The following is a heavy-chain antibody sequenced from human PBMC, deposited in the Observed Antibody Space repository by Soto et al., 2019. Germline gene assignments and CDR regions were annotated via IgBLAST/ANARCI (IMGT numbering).Heavy chain of an antibody. CDR2: ISFDCSKV. CDR1: GFTFSVYP. J-gene: IGHJ6*02. D-gene: IGHD6-13*01. CDR3: ANLLNVAPTGTPHYLGFDV. Sequence: GGSLRLSCAASGFTFSVYPMHWVRQAQGKGLEREAFISFDCSKVYYADCVKRRLTISRDNSKNTLFLQMNSLRPEDAAVYHCANLLNVAPTGTPHYLGFDVWGQGTTVTVSS. V-gene: IGHV3-30-3*01.